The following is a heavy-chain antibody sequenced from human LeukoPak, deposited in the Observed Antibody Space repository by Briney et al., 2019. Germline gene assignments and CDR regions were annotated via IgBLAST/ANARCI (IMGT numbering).Heavy chain of an antibody. CDR1: GGSFSGYY. Sequence: SETLSLTCAVYGGSFSGYYWSWIRQPPGKGLEWIGEINHSGSTNYNPSLKSRVTISVDTSKNQFSLKLSSVTAADTAVYYCARGYCSSTSCRYYHYYYYMDVWGKGTTVTVSS. D-gene: IGHD2-2*01. V-gene: IGHV4-34*01. J-gene: IGHJ6*03. CDR3: ARGYCSSTSCRYYHYYYYMDV. CDR2: INHSGST.